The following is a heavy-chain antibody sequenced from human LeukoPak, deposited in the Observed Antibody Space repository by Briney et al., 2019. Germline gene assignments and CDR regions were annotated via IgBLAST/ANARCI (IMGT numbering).Heavy chain of an antibody. Sequence: ASVKVSCRASGYTFTDFSDYYIHWVRQAPAQGLEWMGWINPNSGATYYAHKFQGRVTMTRDTSINTAYMELSRLTSDDTVVYFCVRVSTGWYFDYWGQGTLVSVSS. D-gene: IGHD6-19*01. CDR1: GYTFTDFSDYY. CDR2: INPNSGAT. J-gene: IGHJ4*02. V-gene: IGHV1-2*02. CDR3: VRVSTGWYFDY.